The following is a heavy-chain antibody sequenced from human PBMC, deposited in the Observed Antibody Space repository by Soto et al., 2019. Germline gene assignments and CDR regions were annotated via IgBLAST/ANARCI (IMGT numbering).Heavy chain of an antibody. CDR1: GFTFSSYG. V-gene: IGHV3-33*01. D-gene: IGHD3-22*01. Sequence: QVQLVESGGGVVQPGRSLRLSCAASGFTFSSYGMHWVRQAPGKGLEWVAVIWDDGSNKYYADSVKGRFTISRDNSKNTLYLQMNSLRAEDTAVYYCAREEEDYYDSSGYYYGLGYWGQGTLVTVSS. J-gene: IGHJ4*02. CDR2: IWDDGSNK. CDR3: AREEEDYYDSSGYYYGLGY.